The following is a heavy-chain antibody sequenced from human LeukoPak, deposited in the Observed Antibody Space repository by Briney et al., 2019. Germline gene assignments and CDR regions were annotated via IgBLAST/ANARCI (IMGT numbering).Heavy chain of an antibody. V-gene: IGHV4-59*02. J-gene: IGHJ4*02. CDR3: ARKISYISVFDY. D-gene: IGHD2-15*01. Sequence: SETLSLTCTVSGGSVSSNYWSWIRQPPGQGLEWIGYISDSGRTNYNPFLKSRISISVGRAGNQFSLWLSSVTAADTAVYYCARKISYISVFDYWGRGTLVTVSS. CDR2: ISDSGRT. CDR1: GGSVSSNY.